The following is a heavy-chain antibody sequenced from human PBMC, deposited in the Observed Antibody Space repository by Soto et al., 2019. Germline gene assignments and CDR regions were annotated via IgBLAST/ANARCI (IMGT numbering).Heavy chain of an antibody. Sequence: QVQLQQWGAGLLKPSETLSLTCAVYGGSFTGYSWSWIRQSPGKGLEWIGEINHSGSTTYNPSLKSRVTISGDTSKNQFSLNLSSVTAADTAVYYCARNRAFEIWGQGTMVTVSS. V-gene: IGHV4-34*01. CDR1: GGSFTGYS. CDR2: INHSGST. CDR3: ARNRAFEI. J-gene: IGHJ3*02.